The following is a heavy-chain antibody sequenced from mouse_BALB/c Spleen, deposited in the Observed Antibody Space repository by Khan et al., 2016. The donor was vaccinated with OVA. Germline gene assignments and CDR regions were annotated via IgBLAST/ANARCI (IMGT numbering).Heavy chain of an antibody. D-gene: IGHD1-2*01. Sequence: EVQLQESGPGLVKPSQSLSLTCTVTGYSFTSGYGWYLIRQFPGNKLEWMGYIRYSGSTNYNPSLKSRTSITRDKSNNQFFLQLNSLTTEDTATYYWARTARIKYWGQGTTVTVSA. J-gene: IGHJ2*01. CDR2: IRYSGST. CDR1: GYSFTSGYG. CDR3: ARTARIKY. V-gene: IGHV3-1*02.